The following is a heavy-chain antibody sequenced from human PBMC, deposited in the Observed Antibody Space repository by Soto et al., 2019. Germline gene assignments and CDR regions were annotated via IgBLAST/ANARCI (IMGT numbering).Heavy chain of an antibody. CDR2: INPNSGGT. J-gene: IGHJ6*02. Sequence: ASVKVSCKASGYTFTGYYMHWVRQAPGQGPEWMGWINPNSGGTNYAQKFQGRVTMTRDTSISTAYMELSRLRSDDTAVYYCARDGSYDFWSGYYTRPNYYYYGMDVWGQGTTVTVS. CDR1: GYTFTGYY. V-gene: IGHV1-2*02. CDR3: ARDGSYDFWSGYYTRPNYYYYGMDV. D-gene: IGHD3-3*01.